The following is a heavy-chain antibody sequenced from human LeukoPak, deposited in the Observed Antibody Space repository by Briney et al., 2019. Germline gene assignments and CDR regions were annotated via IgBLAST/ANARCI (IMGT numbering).Heavy chain of an antibody. CDR1: GWSFNDYY. Sequence: SETLSLTCAVYGWSFNDYYRNWIRQPPGKGLEWVGEINARGDTNYNPSLKSRVTISVDTSKKQFSLRLTSMISADTALYYCARGQVPAARGYNWFDPWGQGTLVTVSS. D-gene: IGHD2-2*01. V-gene: IGHV4-34*01. J-gene: IGHJ5*02. CDR2: INARGDT. CDR3: ARGQVPAARGYNWFDP.